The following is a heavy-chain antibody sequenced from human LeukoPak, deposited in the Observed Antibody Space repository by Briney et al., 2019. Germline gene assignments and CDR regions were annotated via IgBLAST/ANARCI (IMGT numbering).Heavy chain of an antibody. D-gene: IGHD3-22*01. J-gene: IGHJ4*02. CDR2: ICYSGST. Sequence: PSETLSLSCAVSGVSISGSSYYWGWIRQPPGKGLGWAGGICYSGSTYYNRTPKSRVTISVDTSKNQFYLKLSSVTAADTAAYYCATFAAPANDGSGYYDSQDFDYWGQGTLVTVSS. CDR1: GVSISGSSYY. CDR3: ATFAAPANDGSGYYDSQDFDY. V-gene: IGHV4-39*07.